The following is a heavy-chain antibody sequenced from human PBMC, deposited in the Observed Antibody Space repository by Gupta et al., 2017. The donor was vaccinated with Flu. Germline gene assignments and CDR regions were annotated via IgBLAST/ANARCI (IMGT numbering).Heavy chain of an antibody. J-gene: IGHJ1*01. CDR2: ITNSGEST. V-gene: IGHV3-23*01. D-gene: IGHD6-19*01. CDR1: GFPLNSNG. Sequence: EAKLLESGGGLVRPGGSRRLTCASSGFPLNSNGMKWVRQAPGKGLEWVSGITNSGESTYYADSVKGRFTISRDNSKNTLYLEMSSLRVEDTGVYFCAKPGSSDWQYFQNWGQGTLVTVSS. CDR3: AKPGSSDWQYFQN.